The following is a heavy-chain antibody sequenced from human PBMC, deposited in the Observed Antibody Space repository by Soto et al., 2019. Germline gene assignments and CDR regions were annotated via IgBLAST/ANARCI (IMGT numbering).Heavy chain of an antibody. CDR2: ISSSSSTI. CDR1: GFTFSSYS. Sequence: GGSLRLSCAASGFTFSSYSMNWVRQAPGKGLEWVSYISSSSSTIYYAGCVKGRFTISRENAKNSLYLQMNSLRAEDTAVYYCARDGGEYSSSSEFDYWGQGTLVTVSS. J-gene: IGHJ4*02. D-gene: IGHD6-6*01. V-gene: IGHV3-48*01. CDR3: ARDGGEYSSSSEFDY.